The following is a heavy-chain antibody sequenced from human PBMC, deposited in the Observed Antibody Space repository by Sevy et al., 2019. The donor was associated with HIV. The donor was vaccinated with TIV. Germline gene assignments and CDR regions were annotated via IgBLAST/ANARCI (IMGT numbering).Heavy chain of an antibody. CDR2: ISYDGSNK. CDR3: AKGDYGGPDHDYYYYYGMDV. CDR1: GFTFSSYG. D-gene: IGHD3-10*01. V-gene: IGHV3-30*18. Sequence: GGSLRLSCAASGFTFSSYGMHWVRQAPGKGLEWVAVISYDGSNKYYADSVKGRFTISRDNPKNTLYLQMNSLRAEDTAVYYCAKGDYGGPDHDYYYYYGMDVWGQGTTVTVSS. J-gene: IGHJ6*02.